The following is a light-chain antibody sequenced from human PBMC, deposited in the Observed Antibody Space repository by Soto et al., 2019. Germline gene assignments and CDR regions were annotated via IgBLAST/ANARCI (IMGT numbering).Light chain of an antibody. CDR2: GAS. V-gene: IGKV3D-15*01. J-gene: IGKJ4*01. Sequence: ENVLTPSPATLSVSPGERATLSCRASQSVNIYLAWYQQKPGQAPRLLIFGASSRATGIPARFSGSGSGTEFNLTISSLQSEDFAVYFCQQYDDWLRLTFGGGTKVDIK. CDR3: QQYDDWLRLT. CDR1: QSVNIY.